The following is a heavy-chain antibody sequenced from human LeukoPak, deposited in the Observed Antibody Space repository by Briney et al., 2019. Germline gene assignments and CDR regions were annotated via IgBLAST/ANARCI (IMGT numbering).Heavy chain of an antibody. D-gene: IGHD3-10*01. CDR2: IYVTGST. V-gene: IGHV4-4*07. J-gene: IGHJ4*02. CDR3: ARWGVQSAALDY. Sequence: PSQTLSLTCTVSGDSITSYYCGSIRQPPREGLERIGRIYVTGSTQNNPSLKSRVTMSGDTSKTQFSLRMSSVAAADTAIYYCARWGVQSAALDYWGQGMLVTVSS. CDR1: GDSITSYY.